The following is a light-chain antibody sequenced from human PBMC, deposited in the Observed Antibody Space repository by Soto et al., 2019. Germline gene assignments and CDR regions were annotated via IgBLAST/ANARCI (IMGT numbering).Light chain of an antibody. CDR2: AAS. V-gene: IGKV1-39*01. CDR1: QSIRNF. CDR3: QQSYSAPIT. Sequence: DIQMTQSPSSLSASLGDRVTITCRASQSIRNFLNWYQQKPGKAPKPLIFAASSLQSGVPLRFSGSGSGTDFTLTITSLQPEDFATYYCQQSYSAPITFGQGTRLEIK. J-gene: IGKJ5*01.